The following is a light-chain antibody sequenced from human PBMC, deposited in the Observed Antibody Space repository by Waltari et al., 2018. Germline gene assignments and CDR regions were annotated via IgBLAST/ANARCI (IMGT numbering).Light chain of an antibody. CDR2: EVS. CDR1: SSDVGGYNY. Sequence: QSALTQPPSASGSPGQSVTISCTGTSSDVGGYNYVSWYQQYPGKAPKLIVYEVSKRPSGVPERFSGSKSGNTASLTVSGRQAEDEADYYCSSFAGSNTVKFGGGTKLTGL. CDR3: SSFAGSNTVK. J-gene: IGLJ2*01. V-gene: IGLV2-8*01.